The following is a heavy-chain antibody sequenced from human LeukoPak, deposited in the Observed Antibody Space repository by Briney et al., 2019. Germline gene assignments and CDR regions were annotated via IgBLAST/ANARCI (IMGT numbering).Heavy chain of an antibody. V-gene: IGHV4-34*01. Sequence: SETLSLTCAVYGGSFRGYYWSWIRQPPGKGLEWIGEINHSGSTNYNPSLKSRVTISVDTSKNQFSLKLSSVTAADTAVYYCARVRYYDYVWGSYRTRAFDYWGQGTLVTVSS. J-gene: IGHJ4*02. D-gene: IGHD3-16*02. CDR2: INHSGST. CDR1: GGSFRGYY. CDR3: ARVRYYDYVWGSYRTRAFDY.